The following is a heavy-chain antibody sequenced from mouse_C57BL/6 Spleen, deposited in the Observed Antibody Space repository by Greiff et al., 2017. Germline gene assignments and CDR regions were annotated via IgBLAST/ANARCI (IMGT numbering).Heavy chain of an antibody. CDR3: ARRGYYGSSSLYYAMDY. J-gene: IGHJ4*01. Sequence: QVQLQQPGAELVMPGASVKLSCKASGYTFTSYWMHWVKQRPGQGLEWIGEIDPSDSYTNYNQKFKGKSTLTVDKSSSTAYMQLSSLTSEDSAVYYCARRGYYGSSSLYYAMDYWGQGTSVTVSS. V-gene: IGHV1-69*01. CDR2: IDPSDSYT. D-gene: IGHD1-1*01. CDR1: GYTFTSYW.